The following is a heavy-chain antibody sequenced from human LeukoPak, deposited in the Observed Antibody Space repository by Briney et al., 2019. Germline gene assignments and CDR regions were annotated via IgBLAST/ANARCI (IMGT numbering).Heavy chain of an antibody. Sequence: GASVKVSCKASGGTFSSYAISWVRQAPGQGLEWMGGIIPIFGTANYAQKFQGRVTITADKSTSTAYMELSSLRSEDTAVYYCARARVLEWLPPTITDAFDIWGQGTMVTVSS. D-gene: IGHD3-3*01. CDR1: GGTFSSYA. J-gene: IGHJ3*02. CDR3: ARARVLEWLPPTITDAFDI. CDR2: IIPIFGTA. V-gene: IGHV1-69*06.